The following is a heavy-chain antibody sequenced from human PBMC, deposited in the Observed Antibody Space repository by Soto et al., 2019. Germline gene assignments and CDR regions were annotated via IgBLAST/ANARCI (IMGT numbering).Heavy chain of an antibody. CDR1: GFDFSNFV. Sequence: QVPLVESGGGVVQPGTSLTLSCAASGFDFSNFVMHWVRQAPGKGLECVAVIWHDASHEYYGDSVQGRFTISRDNSEQLLYPEMKRPRAEGTAVYYCAREGGDEWIDYYYYGMDVWGHGTTVTVSS. CDR2: IWHDASHE. D-gene: IGHD2-21*02. V-gene: IGHV3-33*01. J-gene: IGHJ6*02. CDR3: AREGGDEWIDYYYYGMDV.